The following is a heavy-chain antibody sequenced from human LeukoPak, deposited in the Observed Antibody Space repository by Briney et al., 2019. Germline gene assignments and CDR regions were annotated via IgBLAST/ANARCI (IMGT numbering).Heavy chain of an antibody. CDR1: GGTFSSYA. CDR3: ARDCSSTSCYAGPPN. V-gene: IGHV1-69*13. D-gene: IGHD2-2*01. Sequence: GASVKVSCKASGGTFSSYAISWVRQAPGQGLEWMGGIIPIFGTANYAQKFQGRVTITADESTSTAYMELSSLRSEDTAVYYCARDCSSTSCYAGPPNWGQGTLVTVSP. J-gene: IGHJ4*02. CDR2: IIPIFGTA.